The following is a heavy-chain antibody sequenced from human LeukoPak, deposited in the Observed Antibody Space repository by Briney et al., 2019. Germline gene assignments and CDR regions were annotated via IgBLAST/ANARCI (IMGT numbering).Heavy chain of an antibody. CDR1: VGSTCRGGYY. CDR3: ARASVVAAAYNWFDP. Sequence: SETPSLTCTVSVGSTCRGGYYWGWIRQPPGKGLEWIGSIYYSGSTSDNPSLKSRVTISVDTSKNQCSLKVRSVTAADPAVYYCARASVVAAAYNWFDPWGQGALVTVSS. D-gene: IGHD2-15*01. J-gene: IGHJ5*02. V-gene: IGHV4-39*01. CDR2: IYYSGST.